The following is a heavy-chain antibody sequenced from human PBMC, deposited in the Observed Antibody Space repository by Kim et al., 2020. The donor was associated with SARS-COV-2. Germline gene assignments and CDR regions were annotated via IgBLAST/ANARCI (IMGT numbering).Heavy chain of an antibody. V-gene: IGHV3-23*01. D-gene: IGHD3-22*01. J-gene: IGHJ4*02. CDR3: APSTYSYDSSVYFDY. CDR1: GFTFSSYA. Sequence: GGSLRLSCAASGFTFSSYAMSWVRQAPGKGLEWVSAISGSGGSTYYADSVKGRFTISRDNSKNTLYLQMNSLRAEDTAVYYCAPSTYSYDSSVYFDYWGQGTLVTVSS. CDR2: ISGSGGST.